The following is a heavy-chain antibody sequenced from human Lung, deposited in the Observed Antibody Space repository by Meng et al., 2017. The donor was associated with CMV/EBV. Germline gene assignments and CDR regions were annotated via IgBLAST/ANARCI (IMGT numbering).Heavy chain of an antibody. J-gene: IGHJ4*02. CDR3: GRDLTGERDQ. V-gene: IGHV3-74*03. D-gene: IGHD7-27*01. Sequence: EVQLVESGGGLVQPGGSLILSCEDSGFTFSKYWFHWVRQVPGEGLVWVSRINTDGSFISYADSVKGRFTISRDNAKNTLYLHMHTLRVDDSAVYYCGRDLTGERDQWGQGTLVTVSS. CDR1: GFTFSKYW. CDR2: INTDGSFI.